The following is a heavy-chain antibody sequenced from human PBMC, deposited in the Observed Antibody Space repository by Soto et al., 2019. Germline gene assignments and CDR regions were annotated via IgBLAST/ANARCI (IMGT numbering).Heavy chain of an antibody. D-gene: IGHD2-15*01. V-gene: IGHV3-23*01. CDR3: AKAFGYCSGGSCYSGHYYGMDV. CDR1: GFTFSSYA. J-gene: IGHJ6*02. CDR2: ISGSGGST. Sequence: GGSLRLSCAASGFTFSSYAMSWVRQAPGKGLEWVSAISGSGGSTYYADSVKGRFTISRDNSKNTLYLQMNSLRAEDTAVYYCAKAFGYCSGGSCYSGHYYGMDVWGQGTTVTVSS.